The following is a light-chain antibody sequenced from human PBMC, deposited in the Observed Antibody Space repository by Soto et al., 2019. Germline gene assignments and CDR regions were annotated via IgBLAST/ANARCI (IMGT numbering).Light chain of an antibody. CDR3: QQYGSSPQT. CDR1: QSVSSSY. CDR2: GAS. Sequence: EIVLTQSPCTLSLSLGERATISCRASQSVSSSYLAWYQQKPGQAPRLLIYGASSRATGIPDRFSGSGSGTDFTLTISRLEPEDFAVYYCQQYGSSPQTFGQGTKVDIK. V-gene: IGKV3-20*01. J-gene: IGKJ1*01.